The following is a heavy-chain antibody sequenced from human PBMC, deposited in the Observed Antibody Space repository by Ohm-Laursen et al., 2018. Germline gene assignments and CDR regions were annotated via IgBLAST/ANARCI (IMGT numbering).Heavy chain of an antibody. V-gene: IGHV3-48*01. CDR2: ISSSSSTI. D-gene: IGHD3-22*01. J-gene: IGHJ6*02. CDR3: AKDPGVIVVVNGMDV. CDR1: GFTFSSYS. Sequence: SLRLSCTASGFTFSSYSMNWVRQAPGKGLEWVSYISSSSSTIYYADSVKGRFTISRDNAKNSLYLQMNSLRAEDTAVYYCAKDPGVIVVVNGMDVWGQGTTVTVSS.